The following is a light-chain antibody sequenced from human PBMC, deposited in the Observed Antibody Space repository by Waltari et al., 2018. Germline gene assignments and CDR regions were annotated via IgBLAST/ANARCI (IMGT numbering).Light chain of an antibody. J-gene: IGKJ1*01. CDR3: QHYESLPVT. Sequence: EIVLTQSPGTLSLSPGERATISCRASQSLRIYLAWYQQKPVQAPRLLIFPASSRATGIPDRFSGSGSGTDFSLTISRLEPEDFAVYYCQHYESLPVTFGQGTKVEIK. CDR2: PAS. CDR1: QSLRIY. V-gene: IGKV3-20*01.